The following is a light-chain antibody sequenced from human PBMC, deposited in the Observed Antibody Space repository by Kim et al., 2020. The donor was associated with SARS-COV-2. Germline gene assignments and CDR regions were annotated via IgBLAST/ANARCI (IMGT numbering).Light chain of an antibody. Sequence: QSVLTQPPSVSGAPGQRVTISCTGNTSNIGGGFDTHWYQQLPGTAPKLHIYDEIYRLSGVPDRFSGSKSGPSASLAITGLQAEDEADYYCQSYDSSLSAWVFGGGTQLTVL. CDR1: TSNIGGGFD. J-gene: IGLJ3*02. V-gene: IGLV1-40*01. CDR3: QSYDSSLSAWV. CDR2: DEI.